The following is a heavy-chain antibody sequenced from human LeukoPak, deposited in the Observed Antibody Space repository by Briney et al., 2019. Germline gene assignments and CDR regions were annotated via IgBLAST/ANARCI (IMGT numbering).Heavy chain of an antibody. CDR3: ARDGSCSRTDYSAYFFWS. CDR2: ISYDGSNK. D-gene: IGHD2-2*01. CDR1: GFPFSSYA. Sequence: PGRSLRLSCAASGFPFSSYAMHWVRQAPGKGLHWVAVISYDGSNKYYADSVKGRFTISRDNSKNTLYLQLNSLRPEDTALYYCARDGSCSRTDYSAYFFWSRGQGTLVTVSS. V-gene: IGHV3-30-3*01. J-gene: IGHJ4*02.